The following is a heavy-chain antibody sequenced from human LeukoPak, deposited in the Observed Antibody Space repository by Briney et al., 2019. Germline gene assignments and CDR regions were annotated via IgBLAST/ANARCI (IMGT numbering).Heavy chain of an antibody. CDR2: IYYSGST. D-gene: IGHD6-19*01. Sequence: SSETLSLTCSVSGGSISSSSYYRGWIRQPPGKGLEWIGSIYYSGSTYYNPSLKSRVTISVDTSKNQFSLKLSSVTAADTAVYYCARSNTPGIAVAGTGFDYWGQGTLVTVSS. CDR3: ARSNTPGIAVAGTGFDY. V-gene: IGHV4-39*01. CDR1: GGSISSSSYY. J-gene: IGHJ4*02.